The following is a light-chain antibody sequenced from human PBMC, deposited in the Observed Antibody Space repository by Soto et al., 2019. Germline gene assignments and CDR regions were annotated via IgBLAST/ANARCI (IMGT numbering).Light chain of an antibody. V-gene: IGKV1-5*01. Sequence: DIQMTQSPSTLSASVGDRVTITCRASQTISSWLAWYQQKPGKAPKLLIYDASSLESGVPSRFSGSGSGTEFTLTISGLQPDDLATYYCQQYNDYWTFGQGTKVDIK. CDR3: QQYNDYWT. J-gene: IGKJ1*01. CDR2: DAS. CDR1: QTISSW.